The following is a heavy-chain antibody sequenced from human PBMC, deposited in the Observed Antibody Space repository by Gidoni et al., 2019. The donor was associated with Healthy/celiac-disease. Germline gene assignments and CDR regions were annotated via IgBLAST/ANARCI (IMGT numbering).Heavy chain of an antibody. D-gene: IGHD6-13*01. CDR2: IYYSGST. Sequence: QVQLQESCPGLVMPSETVSLTCTVSGGSISSYSWSLIRQPPGKGLEWIGYIYYSGSTNYNPSLKSRVTISVDTSKSKFSLKLSCVTAADTAVYYCAAGEIAAAGYYNYMDVWGKGTTVTVSS. V-gene: IGHV4-59*01. J-gene: IGHJ6*03. CDR3: AAGEIAAAGYYNYMDV. CDR1: GGSISSYS.